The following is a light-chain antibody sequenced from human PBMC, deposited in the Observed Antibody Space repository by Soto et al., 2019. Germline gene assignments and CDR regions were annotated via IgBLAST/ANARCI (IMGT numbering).Light chain of an antibody. V-gene: IGLV1-44*01. J-gene: IGLJ1*01. CDR3: AAWDDSLSAYV. Sequence: QSVLTQPPSASGAPGQRVIVSCSGGSSNVGSNSVNWYQHLPGSAPKLLIFSNNQRPSGVPDRLSGSKSGTSASLAIGGLQSDVEADYYCAAWDDSLSAYVFGSGT. CDR2: SNN. CDR1: SSNVGSNS.